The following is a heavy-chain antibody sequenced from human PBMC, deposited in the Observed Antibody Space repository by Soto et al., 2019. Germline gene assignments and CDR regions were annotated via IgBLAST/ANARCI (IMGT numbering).Heavy chain of an antibody. CDR2: ISGDGINT. J-gene: IGHJ4*02. Sequence: QIQLVESGGDVSQPGKSLRLSCAPSGFNFGCFGMHWVRQAPGKGLEWVAFISGDGINTQYAASVRGRFTLSRDYSRKTMYLQMDSLRDEDTALYYCARGNLSFDFDSWGLGTLVTVSS. D-gene: IGHD1-26*01. V-gene: IGHV3-30*03. CDR1: GFNFGCFG. CDR3: ARGNLSFDFDS.